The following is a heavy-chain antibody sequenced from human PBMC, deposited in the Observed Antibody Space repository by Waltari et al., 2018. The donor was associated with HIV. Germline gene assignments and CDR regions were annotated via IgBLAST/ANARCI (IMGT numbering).Heavy chain of an antibody. D-gene: IGHD7-27*01. J-gene: IGHJ4*02. V-gene: IGHV3-48*02. CDR3: ARGRPNMAYFDH. Sequence: EVQLVESGGGLVQPGGGGYMRLACAASGFTLRRHTPHWVRRAPGKGLEWVSCITSSSSTIHYADSVEGRFTISRDNAKNSLYLQMNSLRDEDTAVYYCARGRPNMAYFDHWGQGTLVTVSS. CDR2: ITSSSSTI. CDR1: GFTLRRHT.